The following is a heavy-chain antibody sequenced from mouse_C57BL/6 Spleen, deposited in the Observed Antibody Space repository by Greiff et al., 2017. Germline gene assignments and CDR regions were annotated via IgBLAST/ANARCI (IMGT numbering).Heavy chain of an antibody. Sequence: EVQLQQSGAELVRPGASVKLSCTASGFNIKDYYMHWVKQRPEQGLEWIGRIDPEDGDTEYAPKFQGKATMTADTSSNTAYLQLSSLTSEDTAVYYCTTPYGNGAWFAYWGQGTLVTVSA. D-gene: IGHD2-1*01. CDR2: IDPEDGDT. V-gene: IGHV14-1*01. CDR3: TTPYGNGAWFAY. J-gene: IGHJ3*01. CDR1: GFNIKDYY.